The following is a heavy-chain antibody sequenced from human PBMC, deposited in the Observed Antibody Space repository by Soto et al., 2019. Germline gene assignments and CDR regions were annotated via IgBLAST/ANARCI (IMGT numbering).Heavy chain of an antibody. D-gene: IGHD1-26*01. CDR3: ARTLNMGSLDY. V-gene: IGHV4-59*08. J-gene: IGHJ4*02. CDR1: GGSISGYY. Sequence: PSETLSLTCTVSGGSISGYYWSWIRQPPGKGLEWIAYISYSGSTKYNPSLESRVTISVDTSKNQFSLKVSSVTAADTAVYYCARTLNMGSLDYWGQGTLVTVSS. CDR2: ISYSGST.